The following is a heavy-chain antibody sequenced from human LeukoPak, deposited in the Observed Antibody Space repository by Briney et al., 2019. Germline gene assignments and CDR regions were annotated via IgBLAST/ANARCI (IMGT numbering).Heavy chain of an antibody. CDR3: ARGLGSYPEIPLDC. V-gene: IGHV3-23*01. CDR2: ISSSGGYT. Sequence: GGSLRLSCAASGFTFSTYAMSWVRQSPGKGLEWVSAISSSGGYTYYADSVKGRVTVSRDNSKNTLYLQMNSLRAEDTAVYYCARGLGSYPEIPLDCWGQGTLVTVSS. J-gene: IGHJ4*02. D-gene: IGHD3-16*02. CDR1: GFTFSTYA.